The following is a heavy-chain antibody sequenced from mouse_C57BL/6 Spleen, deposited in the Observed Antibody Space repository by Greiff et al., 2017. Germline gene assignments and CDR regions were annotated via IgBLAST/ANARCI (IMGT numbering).Heavy chain of an antibody. Sequence: EVKLVESGGGLVQPGGSLKLSCAASGFTFSDYGMAWVRQAPRKGPEWVAFISNLAYSIYYADTVTGRFTISRENAKNTLYLEMSSLRSEDTAMYYCATYYSTAWFAYWGQGTLVTVSA. D-gene: IGHD2-5*01. CDR1: GFTFSDYG. CDR2: ISNLAYSI. CDR3: ATYYSTAWFAY. V-gene: IGHV5-15*01. J-gene: IGHJ3*01.